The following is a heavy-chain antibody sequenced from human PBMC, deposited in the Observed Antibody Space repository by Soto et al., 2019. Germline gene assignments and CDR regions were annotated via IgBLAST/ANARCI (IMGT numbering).Heavy chain of an antibody. Sequence: SETLSLTCAVYGGSFSGYYWSWIRQPPGKGLEWVGEINHSGSTNYNPSLKSRVTISVDTSKNQFSLKLSSVTAADTAVYYCARGRGLLLWFGELHNWFDPWGQGTLVPSPQ. J-gene: IGHJ5*02. CDR3: ARGRGLLLWFGELHNWFDP. CDR1: GGSFSGYY. D-gene: IGHD3-10*01. CDR2: INHSGST. V-gene: IGHV4-34*01.